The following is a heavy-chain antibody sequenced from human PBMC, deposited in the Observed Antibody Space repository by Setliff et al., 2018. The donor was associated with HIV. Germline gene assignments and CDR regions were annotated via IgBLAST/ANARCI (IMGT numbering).Heavy chain of an antibody. Sequence: PSETLSLTCAVSSGSISSSNWWSWVRQPPGQGLEWIGEIYYSGNTNYNPSLKSRVTMSVDKPKNHLSLKLSSVTAADTALYYCAKGTPSCSFCFDNWGLGTLVTVSS. CDR3: AKGTPSCSFCFDN. D-gene: IGHD2-15*01. V-gene: IGHV4-4*02. J-gene: IGHJ4*02. CDR2: IYYSGNT. CDR1: SGSISSSNW.